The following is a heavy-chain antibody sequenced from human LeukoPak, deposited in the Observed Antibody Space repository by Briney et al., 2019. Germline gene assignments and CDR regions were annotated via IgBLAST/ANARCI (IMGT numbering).Heavy chain of an antibody. Sequence: SETLSLTCTVSGGSISSYYWSWIRQPPGKGLEWIGYIYYSGSTNYNPSPKSRVTISVDTSKNQFSLRLSSVTAADTAVYYCASACYGDLLFDYWGQGTLVTVSS. CDR2: IYYSGST. CDR3: ASACYGDLLFDY. CDR1: GGSISSYY. D-gene: IGHD4-17*01. J-gene: IGHJ4*02. V-gene: IGHV4-59*08.